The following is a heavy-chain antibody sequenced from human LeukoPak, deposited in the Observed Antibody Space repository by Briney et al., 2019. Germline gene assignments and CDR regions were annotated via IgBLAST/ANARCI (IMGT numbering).Heavy chain of an antibody. J-gene: IGHJ4*02. D-gene: IGHD4-17*01. CDR3: AKTNSYGDYYFDY. CDR1: GFTFSSSA. V-gene: IGHV3-23*01. CDR2: ISGSGGST. Sequence: GGSLRLSCAASGFTFSSSAMSWVRQAPGKGLEWVSAISGSGGSTYYADSVKGRFTISRDNSKNTLYLQMNSLRAEDTAVYYCAKTNSYGDYYFDYWGQGTLVTVSS.